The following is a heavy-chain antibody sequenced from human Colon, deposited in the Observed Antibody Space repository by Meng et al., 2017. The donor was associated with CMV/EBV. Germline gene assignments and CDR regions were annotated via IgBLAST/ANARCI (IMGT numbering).Heavy chain of an antibody. Sequence: SETLSLTCTVSNDSISSPYYWGWIRQSPGKGLEWIGSVYHTGGTYYNPSLESRVTISVDTSKNQFSLKLNSVTAADTAVYYCARDIYGSGSYAIVYWGQGTLVTVSS. D-gene: IGHD3-10*01. CDR1: NDSISSPYY. CDR3: ARDIYGSGSYAIVY. CDR2: VYHTGGT. V-gene: IGHV4-38-2*02. J-gene: IGHJ4*02.